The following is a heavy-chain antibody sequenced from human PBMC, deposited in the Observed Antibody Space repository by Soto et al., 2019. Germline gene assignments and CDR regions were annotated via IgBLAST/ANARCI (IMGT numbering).Heavy chain of an antibody. V-gene: IGHV2-5*02. Sequence: QITLKESGPTLVKPTQTLTLTCTFSGFSLSTSGVGVGWIRQPPGKALEWLALIYWDDDKRYSPSLKSRLTITKDTPKTQVVLTMTNMDPVDTATYSCAHSLIGYYYDSSGSNWFDPWGQGTLVTVSS. CDR2: IYWDDDK. CDR1: GFSLSTSGVG. J-gene: IGHJ5*02. D-gene: IGHD3-22*01. CDR3: AHSLIGYYYDSSGSNWFDP.